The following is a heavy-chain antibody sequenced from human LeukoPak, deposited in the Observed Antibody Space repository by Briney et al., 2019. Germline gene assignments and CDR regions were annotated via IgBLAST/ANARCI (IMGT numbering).Heavy chain of an antibody. Sequence: SETLSLTCTVSGGSISSSSYYWGWIRQPPGKGLEWIGSIYYSGSTYYNPSLKSRVTISVDTSKNQFSLKLSSVTAADTAVYYCARVYCSSTSCYPDDPWGQGTLVTVSS. CDR2: IYYSGST. CDR3: ARVYCSSTSCYPDDP. CDR1: GGSISSSSYY. V-gene: IGHV4-39*01. J-gene: IGHJ5*02. D-gene: IGHD2-2*01.